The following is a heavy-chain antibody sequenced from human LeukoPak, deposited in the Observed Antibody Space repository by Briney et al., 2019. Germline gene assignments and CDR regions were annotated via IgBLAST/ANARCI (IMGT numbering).Heavy chain of an antibody. V-gene: IGHV4-61*01. D-gene: IGHD6-19*01. CDR3: AREGSAWYEDY. CDR2: IYWCGST. CDR1: GGFVSSCCYY. Sequence: SETVALTCTVCGGFVSSCCYYWSWIRQPPGKGLEWIGYIYWCGSTSYRRSFQSRVTISIDTSTNQFSLKLRSVTAADTAVSYCAREGSAWYEDYCGQGTLITVSS. J-gene: IGHJ4*02.